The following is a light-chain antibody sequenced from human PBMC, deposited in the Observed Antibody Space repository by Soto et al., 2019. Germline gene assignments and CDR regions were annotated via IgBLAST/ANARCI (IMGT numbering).Light chain of an antibody. V-gene: IGKV3-15*01. CDR3: QQYNRWPLT. J-gene: IGKJ4*01. CDR1: QSIYEK. CDR2: DTS. Sequence: EIVMTQSPATLSVSPGERVTLFCRASQSIYEKLAWYQQKPGQTPRLVIYDTSTRATGTPGSFSGSGSGTEFTLTISSLQSEDFAVYYCQQYNRWPLTFGGGTKVEI.